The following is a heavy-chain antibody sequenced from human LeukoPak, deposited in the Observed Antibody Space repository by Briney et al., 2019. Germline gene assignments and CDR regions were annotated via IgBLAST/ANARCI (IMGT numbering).Heavy chain of an antibody. Sequence: GGSLRLSCAASGFTLNYHSVNWVRQAPGKGLEWVSAISGSGGSTYYADSVKGRFTISRDNAKNSLYLQMNSLRAEDTALYYCAKDMGGCSGGSCYGVFDYWGQGTLVTVSS. CDR1: GFTLNYHS. CDR3: AKDMGGCSGGSCYGVFDY. V-gene: IGHV3-23*01. D-gene: IGHD2-15*01. J-gene: IGHJ4*02. CDR2: ISGSGGST.